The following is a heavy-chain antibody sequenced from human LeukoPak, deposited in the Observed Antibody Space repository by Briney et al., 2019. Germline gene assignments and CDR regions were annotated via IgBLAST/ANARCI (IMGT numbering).Heavy chain of an antibody. Sequence: ASVKVSCKASGYAFSTYDINWVRQASGQGLEWMGWMNPNSGNTGYAQSFQGRVAFTRNTSTSTAYMELSRLRSDDTAVYYCASYNRYRGGYWGQGTLVTVSS. D-gene: IGHD1-14*01. CDR1: GYAFSTYD. CDR3: ASYNRYRGGY. CDR2: MNPNSGNT. V-gene: IGHV1-8*03. J-gene: IGHJ4*02.